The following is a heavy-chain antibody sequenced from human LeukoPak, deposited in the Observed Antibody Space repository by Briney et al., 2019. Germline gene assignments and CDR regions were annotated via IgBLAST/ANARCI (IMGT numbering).Heavy chain of an antibody. CDR1: GGSTTSSSHY. J-gene: IGHJ4*02. CDR3: ARQGPLSGYDYAAFDY. CDR2: IYYSGST. D-gene: IGHD5-12*01. V-gene: IGHV4-39*01. Sequence: PSETLSLTCTVSGGSTTSSSHYWGWVRQPPGKGLEWIGSIYYSGSTYYNPSLKSRVTISVDTSKNQFSLNLRSVTAADTAVYYCARQGPLSGYDYAAFDYWGQGTLVIVSS.